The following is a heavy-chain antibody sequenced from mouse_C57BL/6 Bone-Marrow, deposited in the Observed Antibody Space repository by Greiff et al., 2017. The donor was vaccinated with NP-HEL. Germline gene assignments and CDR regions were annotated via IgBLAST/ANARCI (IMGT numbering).Heavy chain of an antibody. V-gene: IGHV1-81*01. CDR3: ARHSSGYGYYAMDY. J-gene: IGHJ4*01. Sequence: VKLMESGAELARPGASVKLSCKASGYTFTSYGISWVKQRTGQGLEWIGEIYPRSGNTYYNEKFKGKATLTADKSSSTAYMELRSLTSEDSAVYFCARHSSGYGYYAMDYWGQGTSVTVSS. CDR2: IYPRSGNT. D-gene: IGHD3-2*02. CDR1: GYTFTSYG.